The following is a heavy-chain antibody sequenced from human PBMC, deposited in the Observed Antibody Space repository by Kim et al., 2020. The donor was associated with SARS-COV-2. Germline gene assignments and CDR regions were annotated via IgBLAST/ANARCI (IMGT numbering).Heavy chain of an antibody. J-gene: IGHJ4*02. CDR3: GDYHGAGSHFSY. D-gene: IGHD3-10*01. Sequence: THYADHAKGRFNISRDNSKNMLYLEINSLRAEYTSVYYCGDYHGAGSHFSYWGQGTLVTFSS. V-gene: IGHV3-23*05. CDR2: T.